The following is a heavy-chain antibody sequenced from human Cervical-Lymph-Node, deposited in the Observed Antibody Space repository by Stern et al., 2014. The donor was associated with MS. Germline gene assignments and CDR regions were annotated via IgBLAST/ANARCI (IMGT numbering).Heavy chain of an antibody. D-gene: IGHD5-12*01. J-gene: IGHJ4*02. CDR1: GFTLSDYY. Sequence: QVQLVESGGGLVKPGGSLRLSCEASGFTLSDYYMNWIRQAPGKGLAWISYLSRGGSPMYYADSVKGRFTISRDTAKNSLHLQMNNLRAEDTAVYYCARDRFIDTTTINVFLWGQGSLVTVSS. CDR2: LSRGGSPM. CDR3: ARDRFIDTTTINVFL. V-gene: IGHV3-11*01.